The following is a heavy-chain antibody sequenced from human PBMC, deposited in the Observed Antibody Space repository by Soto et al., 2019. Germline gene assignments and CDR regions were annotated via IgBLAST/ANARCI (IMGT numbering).Heavy chain of an antibody. V-gene: IGHV3-21*01. Sequence: EVQMVESGGGLVKPGGSLRLSCTASGITFSTNSRTWVRQAPGKGLEWVSLISSKSSYIYYADSVKGRFTISRDNAKSSLYLQMNSLRAEDTAIYYCARGVPVAGSGYYFDYWGQGTLVSVSS. J-gene: IGHJ4*02. D-gene: IGHD2-2*01. CDR2: ISSKSSYI. CDR1: GITFSTNS. CDR3: ARGVPVAGSGYYFDY.